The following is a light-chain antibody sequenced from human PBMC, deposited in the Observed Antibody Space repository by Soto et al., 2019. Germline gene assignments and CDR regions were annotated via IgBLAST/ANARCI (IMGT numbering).Light chain of an antibody. J-gene: IGLJ2*01. CDR2: QDF. V-gene: IGLV3-1*01. CDR1: KLGDKY. Sequence: SYELPQPPSVSVSPGQTASITCSGDKLGDKYACWYQQKPGQSTEQVIYQDFKRPSGIPERFSGYNSGNTATLTIIGTQSRDEADYYYQAWHSSIGVFGGGSKLTV. CDR3: QAWHSSIGV.